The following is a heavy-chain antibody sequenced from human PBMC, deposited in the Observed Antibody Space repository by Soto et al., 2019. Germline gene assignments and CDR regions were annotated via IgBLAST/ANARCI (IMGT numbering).Heavy chain of an antibody. V-gene: IGHV4-34*01. J-gene: IGHJ5*02. CDR1: GGSFRGYY. CDR3: ARDRRLITMVRGVSLWFDP. D-gene: IGHD3-10*01. Sequence: SATLSLTCAVYGGSFRGYYWSWIRQPPGKGLEWIGEINHSGSTNYNPSLKSRVTISVDTSKNQFSLKLSSVTAADTAVYYCARDRRLITMVRGVSLWFDPWGQGTLVS. CDR2: INHSGST.